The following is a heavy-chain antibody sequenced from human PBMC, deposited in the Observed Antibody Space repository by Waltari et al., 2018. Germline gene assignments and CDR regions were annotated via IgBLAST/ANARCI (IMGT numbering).Heavy chain of an antibody. CDR1: GGSFSGYY. D-gene: IGHD2-2*01. J-gene: IGHJ6*03. V-gene: IGHV4-34*01. CDR3: ARGRWYCSSTSCRPYYYYMDV. Sequence: QVQLQQWGAGLLKPSETLSLTCAVYGGSFSGYYWSWIRQPPGKGLEWIGEINHSGSTNSTPSLKSRVTISVDTSKNQFSLKLSSVTAADTAVYYCARGRWYCSSTSCRPYYYYMDVWGKGTTVTVSS. CDR2: INHSGST.